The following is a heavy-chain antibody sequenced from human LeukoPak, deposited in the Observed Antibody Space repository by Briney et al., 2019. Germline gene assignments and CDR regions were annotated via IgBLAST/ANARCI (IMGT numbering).Heavy chain of an antibody. CDR3: ARDQAGDYVPPDY. V-gene: IGHV3-48*04. J-gene: IGHJ4*02. CDR2: ITGPSSSM. Sequence: YITGPSSSMSYSDSVKGRFIISRDNTKNSLYLQMTSLRAEDTAVYHCARDQAGDYVPPDYWGQGTLVTVSS. D-gene: IGHD4-17*01.